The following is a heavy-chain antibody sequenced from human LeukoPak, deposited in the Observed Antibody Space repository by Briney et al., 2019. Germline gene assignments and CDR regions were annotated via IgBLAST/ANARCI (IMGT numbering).Heavy chain of an antibody. CDR2: IKQDGSEK. D-gene: IGHD3-3*01. CDR1: GFTFSSYW. V-gene: IGHV3-7*01. CDR3: ARDGYDFWSGYLSYYYYGMDV. J-gene: IGHJ6*02. Sequence: GGSLRLSCAASGFTFSSYWMSWVRQAPGKGLEWVANIKQDGSEKYYVDSVKGRVTISRDNAKNSLYLQMNSLRAEHTAVYYCARDGYDFWSGYLSYYYYGMDVWGQGTTVTVSS.